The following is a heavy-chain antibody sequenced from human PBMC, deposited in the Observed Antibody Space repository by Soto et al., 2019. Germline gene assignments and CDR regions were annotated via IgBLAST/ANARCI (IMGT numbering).Heavy chain of an antibody. D-gene: IGHD1-7*01. CDR1: GFTVSDYY. CDR3: EREGSAGTTSNFDY. J-gene: IGHJ4*02. Sequence: GGSLRLSCAASGFTVSDYYMSWVRQAPGKGLEWVSVLYSDGSTSYADSVKDRFSISRDNSKNTLHLQMNSLIVEDTAIYYCEREGSAGTTSNFDYWGQGTLVTGSS. CDR2: LYSDGST. V-gene: IGHV3-66*01.